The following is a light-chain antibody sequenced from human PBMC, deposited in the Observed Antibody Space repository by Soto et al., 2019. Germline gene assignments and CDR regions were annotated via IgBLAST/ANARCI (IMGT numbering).Light chain of an antibody. J-gene: IGLJ3*02. Sequence: NFMLTQPHSVSASPGKTVTISCTRSSGSIGSNYVQWYQQRPGSSPTIVIYENNQRPSGVPDRFSGSIDRSSNSASLTISGLKPEDEADYYCQSYDPTSWVFGGGTKLTVL. V-gene: IGLV6-57*01. CDR3: QSYDPTSWV. CDR1: SGSIGSNY. CDR2: ENN.